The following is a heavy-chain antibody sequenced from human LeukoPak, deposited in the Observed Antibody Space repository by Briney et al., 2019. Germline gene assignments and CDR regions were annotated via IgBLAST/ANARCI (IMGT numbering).Heavy chain of an antibody. Sequence: ASVEVSCKASGYTFTGYYMHWVRQAPGQGLGWMGRINPNSGGTNYAQKFQGRVTMTRDTSISTAYMELSRLRSDDTAVYYCARVIGLSRIVGAPSPPGYWGQGTLVTVSS. J-gene: IGHJ4*02. CDR3: ARVIGLSRIVGAPSPPGY. V-gene: IGHV1-2*06. CDR1: GYTFTGYY. CDR2: INPNSGGT. D-gene: IGHD1-26*01.